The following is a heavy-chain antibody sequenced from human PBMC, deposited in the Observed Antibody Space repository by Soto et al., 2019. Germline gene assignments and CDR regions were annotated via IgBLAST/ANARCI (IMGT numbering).Heavy chain of an antibody. CDR1: GFRFSGFA. J-gene: IGHJ4*02. V-gene: IGHV3-30*18. Sequence: GALRLSCAASGFRFSGFAMHWVRQAPGKGLEWVAFISYDESNKFYSDSVKGRFTISRDNSKNTLYLQMNSLRAEDTALYYCAKDRGSYFDYWGQGTQVTVSS. CDR3: AKDRGSYFDY. CDR2: ISYDESNK.